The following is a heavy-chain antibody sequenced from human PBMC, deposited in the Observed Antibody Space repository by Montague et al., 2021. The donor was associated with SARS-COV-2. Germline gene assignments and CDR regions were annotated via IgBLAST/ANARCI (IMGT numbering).Heavy chain of an antibody. CDR1: SGSISSGNYY. CDR3: AREGLGYCSSTSCYRGFDY. Sequence: SETLSLTCTVSSGSISSGNYYWSWIRQPPGKGLEWIGYIYYSGSTYYNPSLKSRVTISVDTSKNQFSLKLSSVTAADTAVYYCAREGLGYCSSTSCYRGFDYWGQGTLVTVSS. V-gene: IGHV4-61*01. CDR2: IYYSGST. D-gene: IGHD2-2*02. J-gene: IGHJ4*02.